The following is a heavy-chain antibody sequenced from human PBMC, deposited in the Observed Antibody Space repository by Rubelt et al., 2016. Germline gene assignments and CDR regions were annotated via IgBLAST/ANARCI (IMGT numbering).Heavy chain of an antibody. V-gene: IGHV1-24*01. Sequence: QVQLVQSGAEVEKPGASVKVSCKVSGYTLTDLSMHWVRQAPGKGLEWMGGFDPEDGETIYAQEFQGGYTMTEGRTTATASMVRSSLRSVDTAVYYCAGDRCNSEFWSGWGCFDYWGQGTLVTVSS. J-gene: IGHJ4*02. CDR3: AGDRCNSEFWSGWGCFDY. D-gene: IGHD3-3*01. CDR1: GYTLTDLS. CDR2: FDPEDGET.